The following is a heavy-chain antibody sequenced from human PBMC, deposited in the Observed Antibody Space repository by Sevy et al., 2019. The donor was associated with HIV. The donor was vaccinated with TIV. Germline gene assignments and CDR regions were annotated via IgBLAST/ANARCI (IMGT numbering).Heavy chain of an antibody. D-gene: IGHD2-2*01. CDR2: ISSSGSTI. V-gene: IGHV3-11*01. CDR3: ARDYRNQLLRGALDY. Sequence: GGSLRLSCAASGFTFSDYYMSWIRQAPGKGLEWVSSISSSGSTIYYADSVKGRFTISRDNAKNSLYLQMNSLRAEDTAVYYCARDYRNQLLRGALDYWGQGTLVTVSS. J-gene: IGHJ4*02. CDR1: GFTFSDYY.